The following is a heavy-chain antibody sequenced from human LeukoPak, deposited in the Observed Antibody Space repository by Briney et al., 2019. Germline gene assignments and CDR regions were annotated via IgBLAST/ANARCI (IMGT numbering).Heavy chain of an antibody. J-gene: IGHJ6*03. Sequence: SETVSLTCTVSGGSISSSSYYWGWIRQPPGKGLEWIGSIYYSGSTYYNPSLKSRVTISVDKSKNQFSLKLSSVTAADTAVYYCARGAQQQLPTHYMDVWGKGTTVTVSS. CDR2: IYYSGST. CDR1: GGSISSSSYY. D-gene: IGHD6-13*01. V-gene: IGHV4-39*07. CDR3: ARGAQQQLPTHYMDV.